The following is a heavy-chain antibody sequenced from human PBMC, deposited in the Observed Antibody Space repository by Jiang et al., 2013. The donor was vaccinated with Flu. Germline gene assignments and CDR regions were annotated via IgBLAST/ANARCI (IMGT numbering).Heavy chain of an antibody. D-gene: IGHD2-21*01. CDR2: INGANGKT. CDR1: GFTFTTYS. V-gene: IGHV1-3*01. CDR3: ARHFGIVKDFFYFYGMDL. J-gene: IGHJ6*02. Sequence: GAEVKRPGASVKVSCETSGFTFTTYSFHWVRQAPGQRLEWMGWINGANGKTKYSQNFQGRVTITRDTSASIVSMELSSLKSEDTAVYYCARHFGIVKDFFYFYGMDLWGPGTTVTVSS.